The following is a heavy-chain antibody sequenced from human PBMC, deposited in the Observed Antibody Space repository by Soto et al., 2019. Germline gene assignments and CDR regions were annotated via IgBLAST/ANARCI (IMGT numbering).Heavy chain of an antibody. D-gene: IGHD4-17*01. Sequence: SETLSLTCAVSSGSISSSNWWSWVRQPPGKGLEWIGEIYHSGSTNYNPSLKSRVTISVDKSKNQFSLKLSSVTAADTAVYYCATRPGNTVTKIPYYYYMDVWGKGTTVTVSS. V-gene: IGHV4-4*02. J-gene: IGHJ6*03. CDR1: SGSISSSNW. CDR3: ATRPGNTVTKIPYYYYMDV. CDR2: IYHSGST.